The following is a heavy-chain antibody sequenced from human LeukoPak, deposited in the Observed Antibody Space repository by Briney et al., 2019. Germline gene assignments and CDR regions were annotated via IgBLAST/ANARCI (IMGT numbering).Heavy chain of an antibody. CDR3: AKDGIVVVPAATDY. V-gene: IGHV3-23*01. Sequence: GGSLRLSCAASGFTFSSYAMSWVRQAPGKGLEWASAISGSGGSTYYADSVKGRFTISRDNSKNTLYLQMNSLRAEDTAVYYCAKDGIVVVPAATDYWGQGTLVTVSS. CDR1: GFTFSSYA. CDR2: ISGSGGST. D-gene: IGHD2-2*01. J-gene: IGHJ4*02.